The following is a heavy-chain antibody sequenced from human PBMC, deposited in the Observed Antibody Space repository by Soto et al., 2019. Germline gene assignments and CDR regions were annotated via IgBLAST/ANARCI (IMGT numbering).Heavy chain of an antibody. D-gene: IGHD2-2*01. CDR1: GYSFTSYW. CDR3: ARQGNSFLWTALDTEFDF. CDR2: IYPGDSDT. Sequence: PGESLKISCKGSGYSFTSYWIGWVRQMPGKGLEWMGIIYPGDSDTRYSPSFQGQVTISADKSISTAYLQWSSLKASDTAMYYCARQGNSFLWTALDTEFDFWGQGTLVTVSS. J-gene: IGHJ4*02. V-gene: IGHV5-51*01.